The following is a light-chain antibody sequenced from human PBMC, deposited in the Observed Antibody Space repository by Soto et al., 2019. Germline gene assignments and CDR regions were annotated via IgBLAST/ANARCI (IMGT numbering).Light chain of an antibody. Sequence: DIQMTQSPSSLSASVGDGVTITCRASQGISNSVAWYQQKPGQVPKLLIYAASNLQSGVPSRFSGSGSGTDFTLTISSLQPEDVATYYCQNYNSGRPTFGGGTKVEIK. J-gene: IGKJ4*01. CDR2: AAS. CDR1: QGISNS. V-gene: IGKV1-27*01. CDR3: QNYNSGRPT.